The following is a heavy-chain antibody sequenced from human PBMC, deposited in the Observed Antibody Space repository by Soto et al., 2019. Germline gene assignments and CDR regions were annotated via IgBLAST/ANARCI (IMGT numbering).Heavy chain of an antibody. J-gene: IGHJ4*02. D-gene: IGHD3-10*01. CDR1: GFTFSSYA. CDR2: ISGSGGST. Sequence: GGSLRLSCAASGFTFSSYAMSWVRQAPGKGLEWVSAISGSGGSTYYADSVKGRFTISRDNSKNTLYLQMNSLRAEDTAVYYCATRYGSGSYYKYSHFDYWGQGTLVTVSS. V-gene: IGHV3-23*01. CDR3: ATRYGSGSYYKYSHFDY.